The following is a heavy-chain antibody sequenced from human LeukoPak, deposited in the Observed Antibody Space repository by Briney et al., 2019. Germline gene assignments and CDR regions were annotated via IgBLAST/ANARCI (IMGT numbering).Heavy chain of an antibody. CDR3: ARTMKYNLGPRGFDY. D-gene: IGHD5-24*01. CDR2: ISAYNGNT. CDR1: GYTFTSYG. Sequence: GASVKVSCKASGYTFTSYGISWVRQAPGQGLEWMGWISAYNGNTNYAQKLQGRVTMTTDTSTSTAYMELRSLRSDDTAVYYCARTMKYNLGPRGFDYWGQGTLVTVSS. J-gene: IGHJ4*02. V-gene: IGHV1-18*01.